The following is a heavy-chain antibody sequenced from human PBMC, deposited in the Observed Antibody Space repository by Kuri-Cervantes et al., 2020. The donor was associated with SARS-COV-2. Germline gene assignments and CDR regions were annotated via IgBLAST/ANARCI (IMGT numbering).Heavy chain of an antibody. CDR1: GFTFSNYE. CDR3: ARDLPAYDSSGYGAFDI. D-gene: IGHD3-22*01. V-gene: IGHV3-48*03. CDR2: ISNSGSTI. Sequence: GESLKISCAASGFTFSNYEMNWVRQAPGKGLEWVSYISNSGSTIYYADSVKGRFTISRDNAKNSLYLQMNSLRAEDTAVYYCARDLPAYDSSGYGAFDIWGQGTMVTVSS. J-gene: IGHJ3*02.